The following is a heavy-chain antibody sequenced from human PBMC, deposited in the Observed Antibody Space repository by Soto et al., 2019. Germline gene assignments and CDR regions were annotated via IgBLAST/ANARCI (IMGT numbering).Heavy chain of an antibody. CDR2: IIPIFGTA. CDR1: GGTFRSYA. V-gene: IGHV1-69*13. D-gene: IGHD3-9*01. CDR3: ARAYSTYDILTGYLIFDY. J-gene: IGHJ4*02. Sequence: GASVKVSCKASGGTFRSYAISWVRQAPGQGLEWMGGIIPIFGTANYAQKFQGRVTITADESTSTAYMELSSLRSEDTAVYYCARAYSTYDILTGYLIFDYWGQGTLVTVSS.